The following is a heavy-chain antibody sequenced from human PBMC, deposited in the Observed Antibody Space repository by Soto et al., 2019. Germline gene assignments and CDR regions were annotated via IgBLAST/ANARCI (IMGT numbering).Heavy chain of an antibody. CDR3: ARQQIYSSGYPTWFDP. CDR2: INAGNGNT. J-gene: IGHJ5*02. Sequence: ASVKVSCKACGYTFTSYAMHWVRQAPGQRLEWMGWINAGNGNTKYSQMFQGRVTITRDTSASTAYMELSSLRSEDTAVYYCARQQIYSSGYPTWFDPWGQGTLVTVSS. CDR1: GYTFTSYA. V-gene: IGHV1-3*01. D-gene: IGHD3-22*01.